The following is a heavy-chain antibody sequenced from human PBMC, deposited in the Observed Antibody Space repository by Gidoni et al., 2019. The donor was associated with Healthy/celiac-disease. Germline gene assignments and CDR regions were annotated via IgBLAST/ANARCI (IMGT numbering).Heavy chain of an antibody. D-gene: IGHD1-26*01. J-gene: IGHJ4*02. V-gene: IGHV3-15*01. CDR3: TTDPGGSYFDY. CDR1: GFTFRTAW. CDR2: IKSKTDGGTT. Sequence: EVQLVESGGGLVKPGGSLRLSCAASGFTFRTAWMSWVRQAPGKGREWVGRIKSKTDGGTTDSAAPVKGRFTISRDDSKNTLYLQMNSLKTEDTAVYYCTTDPGGSYFDYWGQGTLVTVSS.